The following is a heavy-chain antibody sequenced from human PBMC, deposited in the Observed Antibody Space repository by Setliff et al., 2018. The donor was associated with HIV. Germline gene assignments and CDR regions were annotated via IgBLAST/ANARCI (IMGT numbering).Heavy chain of an antibody. Sequence: ASVKVSCKASGYTFTGYYMHWVRQAPGQGLAWMGWINPNSGGTGYAQKFQGRVTMTRDTSISTAYMELSRLRSDDTAVYYCAIDGKTYYNFWSGHDYWGQGTLVTVSS. V-gene: IGHV1-2*02. CDR3: AIDGKTYYNFWSGHDY. CDR1: GYTFTGYY. J-gene: IGHJ4*02. D-gene: IGHD3-3*01. CDR2: INPNSGGT.